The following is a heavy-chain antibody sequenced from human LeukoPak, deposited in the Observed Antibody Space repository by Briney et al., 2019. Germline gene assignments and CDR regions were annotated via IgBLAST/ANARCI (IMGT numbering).Heavy chain of an antibody. Sequence: ASVKVSCKASGYTFTSYDINWVRQATGQGLEWMGWMNPNSGNTGYAQKFQGRVTMTRNTSISTAYMELSSLRSEDTAVYYCAREGTTQYYFDYWGQGTLVTVSS. J-gene: IGHJ4*02. CDR3: AREGTTQYYFDY. CDR1: GYTFTSYD. CDR2: MNPNSGNT. D-gene: IGHD4-11*01. V-gene: IGHV1-8*01.